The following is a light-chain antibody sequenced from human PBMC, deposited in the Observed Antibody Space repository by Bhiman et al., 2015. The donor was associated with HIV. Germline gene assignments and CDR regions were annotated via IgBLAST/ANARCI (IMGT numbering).Light chain of an antibody. Sequence: QSALTQPASVSGSPGQSITISCTGTSSDVGGYNYVSWYQQHPGKAPKLMIYDVSKRPSGIPDRFSGSKSGTSATLGITGLQTGDEADYYCGTWDSSLSAEVFGGGTKLTVL. CDR2: DVS. J-gene: IGLJ3*02. V-gene: IGLV2-14*01. CDR3: GTWDSSLSAEV. CDR1: SSDVGGYNY.